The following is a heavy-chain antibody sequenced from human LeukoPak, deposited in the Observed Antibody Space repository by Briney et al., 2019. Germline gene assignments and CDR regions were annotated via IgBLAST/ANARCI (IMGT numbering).Heavy chain of an antibody. Sequence: SETLSLTCAVYGGSLSGYYWSWIRQPPGKGLEWIGEINHSGSTNYNPSLKSRVTISVDTSKNQFSLKLSSVTAADTAVYYCARDLDYMDVWGKGTTVTVSS. V-gene: IGHV4-34*01. J-gene: IGHJ6*03. CDR2: INHSGST. CDR1: GGSLSGYY. CDR3: ARDLDYMDV.